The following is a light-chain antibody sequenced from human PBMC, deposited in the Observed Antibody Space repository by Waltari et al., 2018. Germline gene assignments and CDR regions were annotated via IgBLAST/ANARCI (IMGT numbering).Light chain of an antibody. V-gene: IGLV1-51*01. CDR2: GTY. CDR3: GAWDTSLTAYV. Sequence: QSVLTQPPSVSATPGQKVTISCSGSTSNIGNEFVSWYQQLPGTVPKLLVYGTYKLPSWIPDRCSGSKSGTSATLDITGLQTGDEAHYYCGAWDTSLTAYVFGTGTEVTVL. J-gene: IGLJ1*01. CDR1: TSNIGNEF.